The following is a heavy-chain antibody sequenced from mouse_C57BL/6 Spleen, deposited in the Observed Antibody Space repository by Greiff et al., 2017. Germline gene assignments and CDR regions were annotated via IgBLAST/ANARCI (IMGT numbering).Heavy chain of an antibody. CDR2: IWSGGST. CDR3: ARPGSSYVNYAMDY. Sequence: QVQLQQSGPGLVQPSQSLSITCTVSGFSLTSYGVHWVRQSPGKGLEWLGVIWSGGSTDYNAAFISRLSISKDNSKSQVFFKMNSLQADDTAIYYCARPGSSYVNYAMDYWGQGTSVTVSS. D-gene: IGHD1-1*01. CDR1: GFSLTSYG. J-gene: IGHJ4*01. V-gene: IGHV2-2*01.